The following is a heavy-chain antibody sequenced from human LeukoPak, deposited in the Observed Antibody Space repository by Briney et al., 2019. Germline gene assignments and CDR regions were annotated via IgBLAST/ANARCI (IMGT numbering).Heavy chain of an antibody. Sequence: GGSLRLSCAASGFTFSSYEINWVRQAPGKGLEWVSYISTSGSTKYYADSVKGRFTISRDDAKNLLYLDMNSLRAEDTAVYYCARGHTAVTRHFDFWGQGTLVTVSS. CDR1: GFTFSSYE. CDR3: ARGHTAVTRHFDF. CDR2: ISTSGSTK. D-gene: IGHD4-17*01. V-gene: IGHV3-48*03. J-gene: IGHJ4*02.